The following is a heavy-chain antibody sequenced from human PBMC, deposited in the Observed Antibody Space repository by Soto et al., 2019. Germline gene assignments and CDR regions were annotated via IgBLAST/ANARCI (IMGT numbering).Heavy chain of an antibody. CDR3: ANLRYGDYCLVGYYGMDV. J-gene: IGHJ6*02. V-gene: IGHV3-30*18. CDR2: ISYDGSNK. CDR1: GFTFSSYG. Sequence: QVQLVESGGGVVQPGRSLRLSCAASGFTFSSYGMHWVRQAPGKGLEWVAVISYDGSNKYYADSVKGRFTISRDNSKNPLYLQMNSLKAEDTSVNYCANLRYGDYCLVGYYGMDVWGQGTTVTVSS. D-gene: IGHD4-17*01.